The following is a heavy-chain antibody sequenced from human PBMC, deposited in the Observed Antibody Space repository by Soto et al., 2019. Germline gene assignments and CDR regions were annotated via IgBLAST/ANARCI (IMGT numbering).Heavy chain of an antibody. J-gene: IGHJ4*02. CDR2: ISYDGSNT. Sequence: QVQLVESGGGVVQPGRSLRVSCSASGFIFSAYAMHWVRQAPGKGLEWVAGISYDGSNTYYSDSVKGRFTISRDNSKNTVYLLMKRLRAEDTAMYYCARERREGGYPFPKVVLSHWGQGTVVTVSS. D-gene: IGHD3-22*01. CDR3: ARERREGGYPFPKVVLSH. V-gene: IGHV3-30-3*01. CDR1: GFIFSAYA.